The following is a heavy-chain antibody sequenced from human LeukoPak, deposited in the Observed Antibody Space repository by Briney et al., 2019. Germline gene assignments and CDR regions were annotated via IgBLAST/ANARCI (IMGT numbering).Heavy chain of an antibody. D-gene: IGHD3-22*01. V-gene: IGHV3-11*01. CDR1: GFTFSDYY. J-gene: IGHJ4*02. Sequence: NPGGSLRLSCAASGFTFSDYYVSWIRQAPGKGLEWISYISRSGRSIYYANFVKGRFTISRDNAKNSLFLQMNSLRAEDTAVYYCARHQGPDYYDNSGYAIDDWGQGTLVTVSS. CDR3: ARHQGPDYYDNSGYAIDD. CDR2: ISRSGRSI.